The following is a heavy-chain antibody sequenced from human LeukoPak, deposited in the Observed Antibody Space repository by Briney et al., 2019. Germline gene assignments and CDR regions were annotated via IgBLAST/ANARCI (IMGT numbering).Heavy chain of an antibody. CDR2: ISYDGSNK. CDR1: GFTFSSYA. Sequence: GGSLRLSCAASGFTFSSYAMHWVRQAPGKGLEWVAVISYDGSNKYYADSVKGRFTISRDNAKNSLYLQMNSLRAEDTALYYCARDYSHDAFDIWGQGTMVTVSS. V-gene: IGHV3-30*04. J-gene: IGHJ3*02. D-gene: IGHD2-21*01. CDR3: ARDYSHDAFDI.